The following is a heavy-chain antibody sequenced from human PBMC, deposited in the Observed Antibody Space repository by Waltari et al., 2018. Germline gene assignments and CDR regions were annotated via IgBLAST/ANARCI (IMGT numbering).Heavy chain of an antibody. V-gene: IGHV3-9*01. Sequence: EVQLVESGGGWVQPGRSLRLSCTALGVTIHDSAMHWVRQVPGRCLEWVAGITWTGVRLGYADSVKGRFTISRDNAKNSLFLHMNSLRNEDTGLYFCASLISVAGLRPDYWGQGTLVTVSS. CDR2: ITWTGVRL. J-gene: IGHJ4*02. D-gene: IGHD6-19*01. CDR1: GVTIHDSA. CDR3: ASLISVAGLRPDY.